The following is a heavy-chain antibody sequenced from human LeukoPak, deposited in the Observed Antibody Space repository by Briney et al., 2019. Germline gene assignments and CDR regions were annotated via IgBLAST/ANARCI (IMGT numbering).Heavy chain of an antibody. D-gene: IGHD6-19*01. Sequence: SQTLSLTCTVSGGSISSGGYYWSWIRQPPGKGLEWIGYIYYSGSTYYNPSLKSRVTISVDTSKNQFSLKLSSVTAADTAVYYCARSLPAPFSSGWYGFLCWGQGTLVTVSS. V-gene: IGHV4-31*03. CDR3: ARSLPAPFSSGWYGFLC. CDR1: GGSISSGGYY. J-gene: IGHJ4*02. CDR2: IYYSGST.